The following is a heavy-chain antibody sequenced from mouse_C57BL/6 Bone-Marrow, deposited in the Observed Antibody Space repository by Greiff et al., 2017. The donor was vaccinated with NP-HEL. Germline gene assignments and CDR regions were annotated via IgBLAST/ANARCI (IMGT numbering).Heavy chain of an antibody. CDR2: INPNYGTT. D-gene: IGHD3-1*01. V-gene: IGHV1-39*01. J-gene: IGHJ4*01. Sequence: EVQLQQSGPELVKPGASVKISCKASGYSFTDYNMNWVKQSNGKSLEWIGVINPNYGTTSYNQKFKGKSTLTVDQSSSTAYMQLNSLTSEEYAGYDGERSGTASGAREDWGKGTSVTGAS. CDR3: ERSGTASGARED. CDR1: GYSFTDYN.